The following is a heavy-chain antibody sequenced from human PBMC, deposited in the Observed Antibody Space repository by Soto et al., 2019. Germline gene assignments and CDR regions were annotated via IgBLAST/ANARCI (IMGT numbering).Heavy chain of an antibody. D-gene: IGHD6-6*01. CDR2: IYLSGTT. J-gene: IGHJ3*02. CDR1: GGSISSFY. CDR3: ARSPSTSSIGTFDI. V-gene: IGHV4-4*07. Sequence: LSLTCTVSGGSISSFYWNWIRQSAGKGLEWIGRIYLSGTTTYNPSLQSRVSMSVDTSKNQFSLKVSSVTAADTAVYYCARSPSTSSIGTFDIWGQGTMVTVSS.